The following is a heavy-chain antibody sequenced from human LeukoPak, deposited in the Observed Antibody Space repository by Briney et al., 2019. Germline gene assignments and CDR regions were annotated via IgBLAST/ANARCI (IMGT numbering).Heavy chain of an antibody. J-gene: IGHJ6*02. CDR1: GFTFSSYE. CDR3: ARDTGQLGYYYYYGMDV. Sequence: PGGSLRLSCAASGFTFSSYEMNWVRQAPGKGLEWVSYITSSGRSIYYADSVKGRFTISRDNAKNSLYLQMNSLRAEDTAVYYCARDTGQLGYYYYYGMDVWGQGTTVTVSS. CDR2: ITSSGRSI. V-gene: IGHV3-48*03. D-gene: IGHD5-18*01.